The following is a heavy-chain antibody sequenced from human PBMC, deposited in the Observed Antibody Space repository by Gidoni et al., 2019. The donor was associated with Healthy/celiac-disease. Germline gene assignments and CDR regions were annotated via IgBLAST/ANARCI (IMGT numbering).Heavy chain of an antibody. Sequence: EVQLVPSGAAVKKPGEPLQISCTGYGYRCTSYGIGCGRQMPGKGLEWMGIIYPGDSDTRYSPSFQGQVTISADKSISTAYLQWRSLKASDTAMYYCARHYQGGMDVWGQGTTVTVSS. V-gene: IGHV5-51*01. D-gene: IGHD2-2*01. CDR1: GYRCTSYG. CDR3: ARHYQGGMDV. CDR2: IYPGDSDT. J-gene: IGHJ6*02.